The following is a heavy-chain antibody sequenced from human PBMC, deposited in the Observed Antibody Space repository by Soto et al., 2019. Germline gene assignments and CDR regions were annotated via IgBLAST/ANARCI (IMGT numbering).Heavy chain of an antibody. J-gene: IGHJ4*02. CDR1: GFTFSIYA. D-gene: IGHD6-19*01. V-gene: IGHV3-23*01. Sequence: EVQLLESGGGLVQPGGSLRLSCAASGFTFSIYAMGWVRQAPGKGLEWVSAIGGSGGTYYADSVKGRFTISRDNSQNTLYLQMNSLRAEDTAEYYCAKTAEAVAGTVYGYWGQGTLVTVS. CDR3: AKTAEAVAGTVYGY. CDR2: IGGSGGT.